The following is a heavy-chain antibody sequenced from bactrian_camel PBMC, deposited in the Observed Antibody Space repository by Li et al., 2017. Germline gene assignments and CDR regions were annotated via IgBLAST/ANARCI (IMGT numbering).Heavy chain of an antibody. Sequence: HVQLVESGGGFVQPGGSLTLSCAASGFTFDMYWMYWVRQAPGKGLEWVATMDASGDTTYYADSVKGRFTISKGNGRLTLYLQMHDLKPEDTAMYYCAGSAGTWAVRCGLSRSQYASWGPGTQVTVS. CDR2: MDASGDTT. V-gene: IGHV3S1*01. D-gene: IGHD6*01. J-gene: IGHJ6*01. CDR3: AGSAGTWAVRCGLSRSQYAS. CDR1: GFTFDMYW.